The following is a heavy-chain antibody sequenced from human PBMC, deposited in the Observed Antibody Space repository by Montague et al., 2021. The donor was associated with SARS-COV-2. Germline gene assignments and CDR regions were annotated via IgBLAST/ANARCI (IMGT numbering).Heavy chain of an antibody. J-gene: IGHJ4*02. V-gene: IGHV3-21*01. Sequence: SLRLSCEASGFTFSSYSMNWVRQAPGKGLEWVSSISSSSSYIYYADSVKGRFTISRDNAKNSLYLQMNSLRAEDTAVYYCARSTYYYDSRGSYYFDYWGQGTLVTVSS. D-gene: IGHD3-22*01. CDR2: ISSSSSYI. CDR3: ARSTYYYDSRGSYYFDY. CDR1: GFTFSSYS.